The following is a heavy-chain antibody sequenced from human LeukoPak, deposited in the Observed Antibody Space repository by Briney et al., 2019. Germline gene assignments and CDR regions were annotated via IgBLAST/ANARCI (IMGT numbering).Heavy chain of an antibody. D-gene: IGHD1-1*01. J-gene: IGHJ5*02. CDR2: TFHSGHT. CDR1: GGSIRNNNW. CDR3: AKLDRRSNLFDP. Sequence: SGTLSLTCAVSGGSIRNNNWWSWVRQPPGKGLEWIGETFHSGHTNYNPSLKSRVAISVDKSKNHFCLNLTSVIAADTAVYYCAKLDRRSNLFDPWGRGTLVTVS. V-gene: IGHV4-4*02.